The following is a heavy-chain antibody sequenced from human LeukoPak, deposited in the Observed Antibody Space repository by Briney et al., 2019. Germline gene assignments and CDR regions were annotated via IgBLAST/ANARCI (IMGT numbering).Heavy chain of an antibody. J-gene: IGHJ4*02. Sequence: GGSLRLSCAASGFTFSSYAMSWVRQAPGKGLEWVSIISGSGGSTYYADSVKGRFTISRDNSKNTLYLQMNSLRAEDTAVYYCAKDDRWLQFCCWGQGTLVTVSA. CDR1: GFTFSSYA. CDR3: AKDDRWLQFCC. V-gene: IGHV3-23*01. D-gene: IGHD5-24*01. CDR2: ISGSGGST.